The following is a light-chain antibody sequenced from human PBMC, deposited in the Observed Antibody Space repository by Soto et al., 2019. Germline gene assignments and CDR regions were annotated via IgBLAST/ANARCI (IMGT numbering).Light chain of an antibody. CDR2: GAS. Sequence: EIVLTHSPGTLSLSPGERATLSFRASQSVSNNYLAWYQQKPGQAPRLLIYGASNRATGIPDRFSGSGSGTDFTLTISSLEPEDFAVYYCQQRSNWLTFGQGTRLEIK. V-gene: IGKV3D-20*02. J-gene: IGKJ5*01. CDR1: QSVSNNY. CDR3: QQRSNWLT.